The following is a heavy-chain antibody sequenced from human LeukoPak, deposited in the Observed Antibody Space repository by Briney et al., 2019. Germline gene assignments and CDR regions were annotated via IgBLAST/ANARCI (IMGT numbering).Heavy chain of an antibody. CDR1: GLTFSSYA. V-gene: IGHV3-23*01. CDR3: AKDRGMFLVGYLDY. Sequence: GGSLRLSCAASGLTFSSYAMNWVRQAPGKGLEWVSAISGSGGNTYYADSVKGRFTISRDNSKNKLYLQMNSLRADDTAVYYCAKDRGMFLVGYLDYWGQGTLVTVSS. J-gene: IGHJ4*02. D-gene: IGHD2-15*01. CDR2: ISGSGGNT.